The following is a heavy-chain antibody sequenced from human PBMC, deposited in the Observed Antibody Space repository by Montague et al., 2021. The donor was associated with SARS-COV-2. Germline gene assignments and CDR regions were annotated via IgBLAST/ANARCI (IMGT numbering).Heavy chain of an antibody. CDR3: ARGHYYGRKDYYYGVDV. CDR2: IYYTGST. CDR1: GGSISSYN. D-gene: IGHD3-10*01. J-gene: IGHJ6*02. V-gene: IGHV4-59*13. Sequence: SETLSLTCTVSGGSISSYNWTWIRQPPRKGLEWIGYIYYTGSTNYNPSLQSRLTISLDTSKYQFSLKLSSVTAAATAVYYCARGHYYGRKDYYYGVDVWGQGTTVTVSS.